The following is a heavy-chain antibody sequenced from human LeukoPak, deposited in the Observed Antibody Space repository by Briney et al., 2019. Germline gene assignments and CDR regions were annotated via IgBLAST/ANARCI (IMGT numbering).Heavy chain of an antibody. CDR3: VRGAYSSSWLNFDY. J-gene: IGHJ4*02. CDR1: GFTFSSYA. V-gene: IGHV3-30*04. CDR2: ISYDGSNK. D-gene: IGHD6-13*01. Sequence: GRSLRLSCAASGFTFSSYAMHWVRQAPGKGLEWVAVISYDGSNKYYADSVKGRFTISRDNSKITLYLQMNSLRAEDTAVYYCVRGAYSSSWLNFDYWGQGTLVTVSS.